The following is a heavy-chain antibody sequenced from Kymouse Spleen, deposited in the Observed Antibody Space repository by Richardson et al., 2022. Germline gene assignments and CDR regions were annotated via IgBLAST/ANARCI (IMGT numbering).Heavy chain of an antibody. Sequence: QVQLQESGPGLVKPSQTLSLTCTVSGGSISSGGYYWSWIRQHPGKGLEWIGYIYYSGSTYYNPSLKSRVTISVDTSKNQFSLKLSSVTAADTAVYYCARDQEYYYGSGSYIYYYGMDVWGQGTTVTVSS. V-gene: IGHV4-31*03. CDR2: IYYSGST. CDR1: GGSISSGGYY. D-gene: IGHD3-10*01. CDR3: ARDQEYYYGSGSYIYYYGMDV. J-gene: IGHJ6*02.